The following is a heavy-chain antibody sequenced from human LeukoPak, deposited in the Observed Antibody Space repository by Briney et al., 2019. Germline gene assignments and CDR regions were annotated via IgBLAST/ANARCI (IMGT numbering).Heavy chain of an antibody. Sequence: GESLRLSCAASGFTLSNYAMHWVRQAPGKGLEWVSTIDGPTFRTHYADSVMGRFTISRDNSKNTLYLQMNSLRADDTAVYYCVSWGPEQSVSLVDEKNYWGQGTLVTVSS. J-gene: IGHJ4*02. CDR1: GFTLSNYA. V-gene: IGHV3-23*01. D-gene: IGHD2-8*01. CDR2: IDGPTFRT. CDR3: VSWGPEQSVSLVDEKNY.